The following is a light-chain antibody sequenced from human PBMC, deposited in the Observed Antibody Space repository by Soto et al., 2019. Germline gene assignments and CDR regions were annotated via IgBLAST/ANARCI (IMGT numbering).Light chain of an antibody. V-gene: IGKV3-20*01. CDR3: QQHGQWPIT. Sequence: QSPSPRERAPLSCRASQSVNSNYLAWYQQKPGQAPRLLIYGISKRATDIPDRFSGSGSGTEFTLTISSLQPDYFATYYCQQHGQWPITFGQGTRLEIK. J-gene: IGKJ5*01. CDR2: GIS. CDR1: QSVNSNY.